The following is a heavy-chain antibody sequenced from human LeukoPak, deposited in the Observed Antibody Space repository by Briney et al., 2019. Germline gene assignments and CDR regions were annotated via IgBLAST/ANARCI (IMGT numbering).Heavy chain of an antibody. D-gene: IGHD1-26*01. V-gene: IGHV3-21*01. CDR3: ARKLGKWERLSPFDY. J-gene: IGHJ4*02. Sequence: GGSLRLSCAASGFTFNIYSMNWVRQAPGKGMEWVSSISSSSEYIYYADSVKGRFTISRDNAKNSLYLQMNSLRAEDTAVYYCARKLGKWERLSPFDYWGQGTLVTVSS. CDR1: GFTFNIYS. CDR2: ISSSSEYI.